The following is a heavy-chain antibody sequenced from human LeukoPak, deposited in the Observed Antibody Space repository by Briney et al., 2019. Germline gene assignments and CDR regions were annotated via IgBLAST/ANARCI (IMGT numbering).Heavy chain of an antibody. V-gene: IGHV1-69*05. D-gene: IGHD5-18*01. CDR2: IIPIFGTA. CDR3: ARGSLDPAEVSWFTP. Sequence: GSSVKVSCKASGGTFSSYAISWVRQAPGQGLEWMGGIIPIFGTANYAQKFQGRVTITTDESTSTAYMELSSLRSEDTAAYYCARGSLDPAEVSWFTPWGRETLVAAAS. J-gene: IGHJ5*02. CDR1: GGTFSSYA.